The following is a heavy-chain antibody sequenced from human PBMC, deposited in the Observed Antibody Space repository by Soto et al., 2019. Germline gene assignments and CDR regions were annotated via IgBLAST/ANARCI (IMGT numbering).Heavy chain of an antibody. D-gene: IGHD6-13*01. CDR3: ASGASRWYPYFFDS. CDR2: IIPYYNTL. Sequence: QAQVVQSGAEVRKPGSSVKLSCKASEGTFNSYAIAWVRQAPGQGLEGMGGIIPYYNTLNYAQKFQDRVTITADDYTNTVYMELSSLRSDDTAVYFCASGASRWYPYFFDSWAQGTLVTVSS. CDR1: EGTFNSYA. V-gene: IGHV1-69*01. J-gene: IGHJ4*02.